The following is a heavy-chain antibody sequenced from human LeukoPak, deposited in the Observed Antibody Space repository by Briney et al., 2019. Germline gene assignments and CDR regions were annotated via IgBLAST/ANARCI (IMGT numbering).Heavy chain of an antibody. Sequence: SVKVSCKASGGTFTSYAISWVRQAPGQGLEWMGGIIPIFGTANYAQKFQGRVTITTDESTSTAYMELSSLRSEDTAVYYCARGQGERSYYYMDVWGKGTTVTVSS. D-gene: IGHD1-1*01. J-gene: IGHJ6*03. CDR3: ARGQGERSYYYMDV. V-gene: IGHV1-69*05. CDR2: IIPIFGTA. CDR1: GGTFTSYA.